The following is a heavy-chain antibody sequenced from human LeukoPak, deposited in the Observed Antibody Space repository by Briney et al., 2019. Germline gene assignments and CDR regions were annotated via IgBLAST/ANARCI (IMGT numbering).Heavy chain of an antibody. CDR2: ISWDGDST. D-gene: IGHD2-15*01. CDR3: AKDLLRGPEGYYYYFIDV. V-gene: IGHV3-43*01. J-gene: IGHJ6*03. CDR1: GFTFDDYI. Sequence: PGGSLRLSCVASGFTFDDYIMHWVRQAPGKGLEWVTLISWDGDSTYYADSVKGRFTISRDNSKNSLYLQMNSLRTEDTALYYCAKDLLRGPEGYYYYFIDVWGKGTTVTVSS.